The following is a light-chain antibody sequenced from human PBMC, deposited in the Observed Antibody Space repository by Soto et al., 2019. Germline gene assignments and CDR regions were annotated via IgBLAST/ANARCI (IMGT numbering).Light chain of an antibody. CDR2: GAS. J-gene: IGKJ1*01. CDR3: QQYDTWPT. CDR1: QSVNSN. V-gene: IGKV3-15*01. Sequence: EIVMTQSPATLSVSPGERATLSCRASQSVNSNLAWYQKKPGQAPRLLFYGASTRATGIPARFSGSGSGTEFTLTISSLQSEDFAVYYCQQYDTWPTFGQGTKVEIK.